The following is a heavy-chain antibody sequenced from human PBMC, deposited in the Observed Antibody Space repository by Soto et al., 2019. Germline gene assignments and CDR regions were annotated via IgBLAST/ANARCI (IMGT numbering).Heavy chain of an antibody. V-gene: IGHV4-31*03. Sequence: PSETLSLTCTVSGGSISSGGYYWSWIRQHPGKGLEWIGYIYYSGSTYYNPSLKSRVTISVDTSKNQFSLKLSSVTAADTAVYYCAREKQYGDYYDYWGQGTLVTVSS. J-gene: IGHJ4*02. CDR1: GGSISSGGYY. CDR2: IYYSGST. D-gene: IGHD4-17*01. CDR3: AREKQYGDYYDY.